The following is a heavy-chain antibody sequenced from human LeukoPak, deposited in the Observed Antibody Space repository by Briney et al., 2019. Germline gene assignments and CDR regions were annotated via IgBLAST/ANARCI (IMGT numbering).Heavy chain of an antibody. CDR2: IYYSGSI. Sequence: SETLSLTCTVSGGSISSYYWSWIRQPPGKGLEWIGYIYYSGSINYNPSLKSRVTISVDTSKNQFSLKLSSVTAADTAVYYCARESGSSWVYGMDVWGQGTTVTVSS. D-gene: IGHD6-13*01. J-gene: IGHJ6*02. CDR3: ARESGSSWVYGMDV. V-gene: IGHV4-59*01. CDR1: GGSISSYY.